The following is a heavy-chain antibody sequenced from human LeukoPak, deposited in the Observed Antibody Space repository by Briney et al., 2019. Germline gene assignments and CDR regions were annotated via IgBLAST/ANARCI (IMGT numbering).Heavy chain of an antibody. CDR3: ARGSPMVRGALNYMDV. D-gene: IGHD3-10*01. CDR2: INPNSGGT. CDR1: GYTFTGYY. V-gene: IGHV1-2*02. J-gene: IGHJ6*03. Sequence: ASVKVSCKASGYTFTGYYMHWVRQAPGQGLEWMGWINPNSGGTNYAQKFQGRVTMTRDTSISTAYMELSRLRSDDTAVYYCARGSPMVRGALNYMDVWGKGTTVTVSS.